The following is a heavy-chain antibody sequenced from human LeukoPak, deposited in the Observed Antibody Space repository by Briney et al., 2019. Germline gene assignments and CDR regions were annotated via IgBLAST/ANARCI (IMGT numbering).Heavy chain of an antibody. J-gene: IGHJ6*02. CDR1: GYTFTGSY. V-gene: IGHV1-2*04. CDR2: INPNSGGT. Sequence: ASVKVSCKASGYTFTGSYMHWVRQAPGQGLEWMGWINPNSGGTNYAQKFQGWVTMTRDTSISTAYMELSRLRSDDTAVYYCARVDPDGYDGMDVWGQGTTVTVSS. D-gene: IGHD3-9*01. CDR3: ARVDPDGYDGMDV.